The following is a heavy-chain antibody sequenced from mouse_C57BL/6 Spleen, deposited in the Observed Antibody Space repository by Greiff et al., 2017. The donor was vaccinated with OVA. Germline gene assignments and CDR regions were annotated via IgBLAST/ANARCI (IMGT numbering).Heavy chain of an antibody. CDR1: GFSFNTYA. V-gene: IGHV10-1*01. CDR3: VRQVYRDYAMDY. Sequence: GGGLVQPKGSLKLSCAASGFSFNTYAMNWVRQAPGKGLEWVARIRSKSNNYATYYADSVKDRFTISRDDSESMLYLQMNNLKTEDTAMYYCVRQVYRDYAMDYWGQGTSVTVSS. J-gene: IGHJ4*01. CDR2: IRSKSNNYAT. D-gene: IGHD2-12*01.